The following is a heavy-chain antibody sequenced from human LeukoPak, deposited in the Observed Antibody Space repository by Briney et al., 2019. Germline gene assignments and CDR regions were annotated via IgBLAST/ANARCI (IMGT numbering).Heavy chain of an antibody. CDR1: GGTFSSYA. J-gene: IGHJ3*02. Sequence: ASVKVSCKASGGTFSSYAISWVRQAPGQGLEWMGGIIPIFGTANYAQKFQGRVTITADKSTSTAYMELSSLRSEDTAVYYCAREGSDYGGNSGAFDIWGQGTMVTVSS. CDR3: AREGSDYGGNSGAFDI. D-gene: IGHD4-23*01. CDR2: IIPIFGTA. V-gene: IGHV1-69*06.